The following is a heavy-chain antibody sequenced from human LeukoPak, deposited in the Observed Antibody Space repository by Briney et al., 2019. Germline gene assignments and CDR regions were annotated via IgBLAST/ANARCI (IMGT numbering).Heavy chain of an antibody. Sequence: PGGSLRLSCAASGFIFSSYAMSWVRQAPGKGLEWVSCISDSGLTYYADSVKGRFTISRDNSKNTLYLQVNSLRAEDTAVYYCAKRMDWFDPWGQGTLVTVSS. V-gene: IGHV3-23*01. CDR1: GFIFSSYA. CDR3: AKRMDWFDP. CDR2: ISDSGLT. J-gene: IGHJ5*02. D-gene: IGHD2-15*01.